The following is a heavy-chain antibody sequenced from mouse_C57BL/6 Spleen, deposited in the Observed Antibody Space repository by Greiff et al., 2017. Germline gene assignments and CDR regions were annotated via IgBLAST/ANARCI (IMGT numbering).Heavy chain of an antibody. V-gene: IGHV1-81*01. D-gene: IGHD1-1*01. CDR2: IYPRSGNT. CDR3: ARGITTVVGGVDY. CDR1: GYTFTSYG. Sequence: QVQLKESGAELARPGASVKLSCKASGYTFTSYGISWVKQRTGQGLEWIGEIYPRSGNTYYNEKFKGKATLTADKSSSTAYMELRSLTSEDSAVYFCARGITTVVGGVDYWGQGTTLTVSS. J-gene: IGHJ2*01.